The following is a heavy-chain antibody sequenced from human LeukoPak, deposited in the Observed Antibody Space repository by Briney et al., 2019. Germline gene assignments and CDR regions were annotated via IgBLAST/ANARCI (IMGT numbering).Heavy chain of an antibody. D-gene: IGHD3-10*01. V-gene: IGHV3-48*03. CDR2: ISSSGTTI. CDR3: ARDRFSRGVRLDY. CDR1: GFTFSSYE. Sequence: PGGSLRLSCAASGFTFSSYEMNWVRQAPGKGLEWVSYISSSGTTIYYADSVKGRFTISRDNAKNSLYLQMNSLRAEDTAVYYCARDRFSRGVRLDYWGQGTLVTVSS. J-gene: IGHJ4*02.